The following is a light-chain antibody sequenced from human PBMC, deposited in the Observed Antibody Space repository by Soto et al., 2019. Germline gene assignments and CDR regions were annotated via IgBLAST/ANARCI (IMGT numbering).Light chain of an antibody. V-gene: IGKV3D-15*01. CDR3: QQYNNRPPWT. CDR1: QSVSSSY. J-gene: IGKJ1*01. Sequence: EIVLTQSPVTLSLSPGERATLSCRASQSVSSSYLAWYQQKPGQAPRLLIYGASSRATGIPARFSGSGSGTEFTLTISSLQSEDFAVYYCQQYNNRPPWTFGQGTKVDI. CDR2: GAS.